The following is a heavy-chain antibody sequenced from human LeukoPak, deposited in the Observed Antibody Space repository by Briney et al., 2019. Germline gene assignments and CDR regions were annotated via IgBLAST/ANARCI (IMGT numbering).Heavy chain of an antibody. Sequence: SETLSLTCTVSGGSISSYYWSWIRQPPGKGLEWIGYIYYSGSTNYNPSLKSRVTISVDTSKNQFSLKLYSVTAADTAVYYCARVSSGGYFDYWGQGTLVSVSS. CDR2: IYYSGST. CDR1: GGSISSYY. D-gene: IGHD3-16*01. J-gene: IGHJ4*02. CDR3: ARVSSGGYFDY. V-gene: IGHV4-59*01.